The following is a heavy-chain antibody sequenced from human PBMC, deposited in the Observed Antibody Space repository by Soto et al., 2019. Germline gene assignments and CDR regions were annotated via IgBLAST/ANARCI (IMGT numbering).Heavy chain of an antibody. Sequence: ASVKVSCKASGYTFTGYYMHWVRQAPGQGLEWMGWINPNSGNTGYAQKFQGRVTMTRNTSISTAYMELSSLRSEDTAVYYCARVVDIVATIASPYNWFDPWGQGTLVTVSS. J-gene: IGHJ5*02. CDR2: INPNSGNT. V-gene: IGHV1-8*02. CDR1: GYTFTGYY. D-gene: IGHD5-12*01. CDR3: ARVVDIVATIASPYNWFDP.